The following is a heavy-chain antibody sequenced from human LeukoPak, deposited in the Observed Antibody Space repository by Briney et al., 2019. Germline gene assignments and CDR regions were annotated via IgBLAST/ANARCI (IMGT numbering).Heavy chain of an antibody. CDR3: AKVGLSGSYFGYYFDY. J-gene: IGHJ4*02. CDR2: ISGSDGST. D-gene: IGHD1-26*01. V-gene: IGHV3-23*01. Sequence: PGGSLRLSCAASGFTFSNYAMNWVRQAPGRGLEWVSVISGSDGSTYYADSVKGRFTISRDNSRNTLYLQMNSLRAEDTAVYYCAKVGLSGSYFGYYFDYWGQGTLVTVSS. CDR1: GFTFSNYA.